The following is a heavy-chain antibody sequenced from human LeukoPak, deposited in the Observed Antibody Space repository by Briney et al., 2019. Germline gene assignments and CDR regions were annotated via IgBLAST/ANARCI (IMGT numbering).Heavy chain of an antibody. J-gene: IGHJ6*03. D-gene: IGHD5-18*01. CDR2: IIPIFGTA. V-gene: IGHV1-69*13. CDR1: GGTFSSYA. Sequence: RASVKVSCKASGGTFSSYAISWVRQAPGQGLEWMGGIIPIFGTANYAQKFQGRVTITADESTSTAYMELSSLRFEDTAVYYCARDLTVDTAMGGYYMDVWGKGTTVTISS. CDR3: ARDLTVDTAMGGYYMDV.